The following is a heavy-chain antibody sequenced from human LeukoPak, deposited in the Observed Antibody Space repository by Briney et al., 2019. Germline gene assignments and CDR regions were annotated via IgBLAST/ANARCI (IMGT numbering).Heavy chain of an antibody. CDR1: GYTFTSYG. CDR2: IIPILGIA. J-gene: IGHJ4*02. Sequence: ASVKVSCKASGYTFTSYGISWVRQAPGQGLEWMGRIIPILGIANYAQKFQGRVTITADKSTSTAYMELSSLRSEDTAVYYCARAVTGTTGNFDYWGQGTLVTVSS. CDR3: ARAVTGTTGNFDY. V-gene: IGHV1-69*04. D-gene: IGHD1-20*01.